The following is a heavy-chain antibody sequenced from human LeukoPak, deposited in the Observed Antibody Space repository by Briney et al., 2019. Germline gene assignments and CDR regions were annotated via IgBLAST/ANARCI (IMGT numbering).Heavy chain of an antibody. CDR2: ISSSSSTI. V-gene: IGHV3-48*01. Sequence: PGGSLRLSCAASGFTFSSYSMNWVRQAPGKGLECVSYISSSSSTIYYADSVKGRLTISRDNSKNTLFLHLNSLRADDTAVYYCAKSPPLKYFDYWGQGTLVTVSS. CDR1: GFTFSSYS. J-gene: IGHJ4*02. CDR3: AKSPPLKYFDY.